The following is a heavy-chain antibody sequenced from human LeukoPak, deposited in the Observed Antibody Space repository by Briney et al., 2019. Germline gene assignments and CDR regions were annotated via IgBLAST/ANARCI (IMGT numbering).Heavy chain of an antibody. Sequence: PGGSLRLSCEASGFTFSSYAMSWVRQAPGKGLEWMGIINPSGGSTSYAQKFQGRVTMTRDTSTSTVYMELSSLRSEDTAVYYCARDSGQLAISPPDYWGQGTLVTVSS. CDR3: ARDSGQLAISPPDY. V-gene: IGHV1-46*01. D-gene: IGHD1-1*01. J-gene: IGHJ4*02. CDR1: GFTFSSYA. CDR2: INPSGGST.